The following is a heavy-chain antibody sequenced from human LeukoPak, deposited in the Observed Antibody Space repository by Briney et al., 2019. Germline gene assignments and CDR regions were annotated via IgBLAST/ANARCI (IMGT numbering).Heavy chain of an antibody. Sequence: GGSLRLSCAASGFTFSSYGMHWVRQAPGKGLEWVAVISYDASNKYYADSVKGRFTISRDNSKNTLYLQMNSLRTEDTAVYYCAKSGGYCSATSCPPAFDYWGQGTLVTVSS. CDR3: AKSGGYCSATSCPPAFDY. CDR1: GFTFSSYG. CDR2: ISYDASNK. V-gene: IGHV3-30*18. D-gene: IGHD2-2*01. J-gene: IGHJ4*02.